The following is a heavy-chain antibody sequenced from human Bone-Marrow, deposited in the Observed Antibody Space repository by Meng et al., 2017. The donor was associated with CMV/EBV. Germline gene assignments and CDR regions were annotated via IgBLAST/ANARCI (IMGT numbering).Heavy chain of an antibody. Sequence: SLKISCAASGFTFDDYAMHWVRQAPGKGLEWVSGISWNSGSIGYADSVKGRFTISRDNAKNSLYLQMNSLRAEDTALYYCARVGCSGGSCYPPPPYYYGMDVWGQGTTVTVSS. CDR1: GFTFDDYA. J-gene: IGHJ6*02. D-gene: IGHD2-15*01. CDR2: ISWNSGSI. CDR3: ARVGCSGGSCYPPPPYYYGMDV. V-gene: IGHV3-9*01.